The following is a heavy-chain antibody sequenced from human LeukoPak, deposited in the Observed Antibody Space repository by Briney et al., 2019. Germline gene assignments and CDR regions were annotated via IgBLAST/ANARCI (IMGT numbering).Heavy chain of an antibody. CDR1: GFDFSTYA. CDR3: ARDRKYAVTIYQYIDV. Sequence: GGSLRLSCAASGFDFSTYAMHWVRQAPGKGLEWVAVISYDGSKTYYADSVKGRFTISRDNSKITLFLQMNSLRPEDTAVNYCARDRKYAVTIYQYIDVWGKGTTVTVSS. J-gene: IGHJ6*03. V-gene: IGHV3-30*04. D-gene: IGHD4-17*01. CDR2: ISYDGSKT.